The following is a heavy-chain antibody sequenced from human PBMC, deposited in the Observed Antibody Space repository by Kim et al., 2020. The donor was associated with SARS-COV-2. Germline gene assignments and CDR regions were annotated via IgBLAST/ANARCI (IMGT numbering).Heavy chain of an antibody. J-gene: IGHJ4*02. CDR3: AREKYCVEGDCLHGNWYFDN. D-gene: IGHD2-21*02. V-gene: IGHV3-30*04. Sequence: GGSLRLSCAASGFPFNTYNMHWVRQAPGKGLEWVALISYNGRNKYYADSAKGRFTISRDNKEDTMYLQVNSVRPEDTAVYYCAREKYCVEGDCLHGNWYFDNWGQGTLVTVSS. CDR1: GFPFNTYN. CDR2: ISYNGRNK.